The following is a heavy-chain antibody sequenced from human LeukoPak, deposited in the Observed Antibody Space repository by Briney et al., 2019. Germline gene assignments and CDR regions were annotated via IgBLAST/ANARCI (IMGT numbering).Heavy chain of an antibody. CDR3: AGDPWGAFDY. J-gene: IGHJ4*02. CDR2: ISSSSSYV. V-gene: IGHV3-21*01. D-gene: IGHD4-17*01. Sequence: GGSLRLSCAASGFTFSSYSMNWVRQAPGKGLEWVSSISSSSSYVYYADSVKGRFTISRDNAKNSLYLQMNSLRAEDTAVYYCAGDPWGAFDYWGQGTLVTVSS. CDR1: GFTFSSYS.